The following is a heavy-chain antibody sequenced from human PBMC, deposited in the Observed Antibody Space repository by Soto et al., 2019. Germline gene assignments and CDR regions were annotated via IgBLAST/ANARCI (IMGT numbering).Heavy chain of an antibody. D-gene: IGHD3-22*01. V-gene: IGHV1-46*01. CDR2: INPSGGST. Sequence: ASVXVSCKASGYTFTSYYMHWVRQAPGQGLEWMGIINPSGGSTSYAQKFQGRVTMTRDTSTSTVYMELSSLRSEDTAVYYCARTSYDSSGYYVNSYGMDVWGQGTTVTVSS. CDR3: ARTSYDSSGYYVNSYGMDV. J-gene: IGHJ6*02. CDR1: GYTFTSYY.